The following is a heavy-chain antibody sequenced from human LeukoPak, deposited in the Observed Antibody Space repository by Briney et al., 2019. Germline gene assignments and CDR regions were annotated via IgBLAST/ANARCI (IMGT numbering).Heavy chain of an antibody. CDR3: AKVIAARPSTYYFDY. CDR2: ISGSGGST. Sequence: PGGPLRLSCAASGFTFSSYAMSWVRQAPGKGLEWVSAISGSGGSTYYADSVKGRFTISRDNSKNTLYLQMNSLRAEDTAVYYCAKVIAARPSTYYFDYWGQGTLVTVSS. D-gene: IGHD6-6*01. CDR1: GFTFSSYA. J-gene: IGHJ4*02. V-gene: IGHV3-23*01.